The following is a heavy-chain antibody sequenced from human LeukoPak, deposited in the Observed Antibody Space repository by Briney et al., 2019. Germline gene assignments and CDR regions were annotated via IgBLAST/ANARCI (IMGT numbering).Heavy chain of an antibody. CDR1: GFPFSNHA. CDR3: ARGGSSSQLFDY. D-gene: IGHD6-13*01. J-gene: IGHJ4*02. V-gene: IGHV3-11*01. CDR2: ISSSGSTI. Sequence: GGSLRLSCAASGFPFSNHAMSWSRQAPGAGQGGVSYISSSGSTIYYADSVKGRFTISRDNAKNSLYLQMNSLRAEDTAVYYCARGGSSSQLFDYWGQGTLVTVSS.